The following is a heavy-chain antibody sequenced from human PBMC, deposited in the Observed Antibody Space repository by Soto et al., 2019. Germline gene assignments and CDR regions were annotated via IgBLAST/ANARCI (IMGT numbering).Heavy chain of an antibody. CDR1: GFTFSSCA. D-gene: IGHD3-10*01. Sequence: EVQLLESGGGLVQPGGSLRLSCAASGFTFSSCAMNWVRQAPGKGLEWVSGISGSGGSTYYSDSVKGRFTISRDNSNNTLYLQMNSMRAEDTAVYYCAKSHDSWSLRSDYWGQGTLVTVSS. V-gene: IGHV3-23*01. CDR3: AKSHDSWSLRSDY. J-gene: IGHJ4*02. CDR2: ISGSGGST.